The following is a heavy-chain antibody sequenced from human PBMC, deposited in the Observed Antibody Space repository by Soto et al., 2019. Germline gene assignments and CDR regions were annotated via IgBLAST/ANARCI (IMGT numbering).Heavy chain of an antibody. D-gene: IGHD3-22*01. CDR1: GFTFSSYA. J-gene: IGHJ4*02. CDR3: AKGRESSGSYRPFDY. Sequence: EVQVLESGGGLGQPGGSLRLSCAASGFTFSSYAMSWVRQAPVKGLEWVSAISGGGVATNYADSVKGRFTISRDNSKNTLYLQMNSLRAEDTAVYYCAKGRESSGSYRPFDYWGQGTLVTVSS. V-gene: IGHV3-23*01. CDR2: ISGGGVAT.